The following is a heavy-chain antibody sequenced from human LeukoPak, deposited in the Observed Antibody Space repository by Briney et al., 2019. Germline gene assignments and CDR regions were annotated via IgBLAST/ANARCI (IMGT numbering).Heavy chain of an antibody. V-gene: IGHV1-69*04. D-gene: IGHD6-19*01. CDR1: GGTFSSYA. Sequence: GASVKVSCKASGGTFSSYAISWVRQAPGQGLEWMGRIIPILGIANYAQKFQGRVTITADKSTSTAYMELSSLRSEDTAVYYCARDEASSGWYVSYYYGMDVWGQGTTVTVSS. J-gene: IGHJ6*02. CDR2: IIPILGIA. CDR3: ARDEASSGWYVSYYYGMDV.